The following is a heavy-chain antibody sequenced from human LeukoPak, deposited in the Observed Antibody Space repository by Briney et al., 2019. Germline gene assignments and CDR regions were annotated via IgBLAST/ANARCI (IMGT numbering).Heavy chain of an antibody. CDR1: GFAFSSYW. V-gene: IGHV3-74*01. J-gene: IGHJ4*02. CDR3: ARGLLYFDY. D-gene: IGHD2-15*01. Sequence: GGSLRLSWAASGFAFSSYWLHWVRQAPGKGLVWVSRVNSDGSSTNYADSVEGRFTVSRDNAKNTLYLQMNSLRAEDTAVYYCARGLLYFDYWGQGTLVTVSS. CDR2: VNSDGSST.